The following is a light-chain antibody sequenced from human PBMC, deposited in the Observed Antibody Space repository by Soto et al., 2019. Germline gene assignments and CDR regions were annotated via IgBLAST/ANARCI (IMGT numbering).Light chain of an antibody. V-gene: IGLV2-23*03. Sequence: QSALTHPASVSGYPGQSITISCTGTSSDVGSYNLVSWYQQHPGKAPKLMIYEGSKRPSGVSNRFSGSKSGNTASLTISGLQAEDEADYYCCSYAGSSTFHVVFGGGTKLTVL. CDR2: EGS. CDR1: SSDVGSYNL. CDR3: CSYAGSSTFHVV. J-gene: IGLJ2*01.